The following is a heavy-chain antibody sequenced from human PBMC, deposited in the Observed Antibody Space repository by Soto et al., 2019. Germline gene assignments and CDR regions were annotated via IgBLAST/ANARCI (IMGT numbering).Heavy chain of an antibody. Sequence: QVQLVQSGAEVKKPGSSVKVSCKASGGTFSSYAISWVRQAPGQGLEWMGGIIPIFGTANYAQKFQGRVTITXVETTXXAYMELSSLRSADTAVYYCGSVAYCGGDCTRGDDYWGQGTLVTVSS. J-gene: IGHJ4*02. D-gene: IGHD2-21*02. CDR2: IIPIFGTA. CDR3: GSVAYCGGDCTRGDDY. V-gene: IGHV1-69*05. CDR1: GGTFSSYA.